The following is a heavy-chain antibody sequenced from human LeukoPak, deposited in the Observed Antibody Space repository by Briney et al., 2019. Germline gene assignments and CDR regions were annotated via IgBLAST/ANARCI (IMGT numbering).Heavy chain of an antibody. V-gene: IGHV1-58*02. CDR2: IVVGSGNT. D-gene: IGHD3-3*01. J-gene: IGHJ6*02. CDR1: GFTFTSSA. Sequence: SVKVSCTASGFTFTSSAMQWVRQARGQRLEWIGWIVVGSGNTNYAQKFQERVTITRDMSTSTAYMELSSLRSEDTAVYYCAAGRDDFWSGYYVGYYYYGMDVWGQGTTVTVSS. CDR3: AAGRDDFWSGYYVGYYYYGMDV.